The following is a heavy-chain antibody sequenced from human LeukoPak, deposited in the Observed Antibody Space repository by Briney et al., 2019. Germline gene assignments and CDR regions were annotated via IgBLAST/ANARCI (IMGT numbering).Heavy chain of an antibody. D-gene: IGHD6-13*01. V-gene: IGHV4-59*01. CDR1: GGSISSYY. Sequence: SETLSLTCTVSGGSISSYYWSWIRQPPGKGLEWIGYIYYSGSTNYNPSLKSRVTISVDTSKNQFSLKLSSVTAADTAVYYCARVSLERYSSSWYSLGFDYWGQGTLVTVSS. CDR3: ARVSLERYSSSWYSLGFDY. CDR2: IYYSGST. J-gene: IGHJ4*02.